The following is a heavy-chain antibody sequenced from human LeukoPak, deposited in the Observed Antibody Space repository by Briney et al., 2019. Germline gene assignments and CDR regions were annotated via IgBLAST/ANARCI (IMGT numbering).Heavy chain of an antibody. Sequence: SVKVSCKASGGTFSNNAMNWVRQAPGQGLEWMGDIVPIFGVANYAQRFQGRVTISADESTSTFYMEMTGLRSDDTAVYYCARDVGPKEPAFDLWGQGTKATVPS. V-gene: IGHV1-69*13. CDR2: IVPIFGVA. CDR3: ARDVGPKEPAFDL. J-gene: IGHJ3*01. CDR1: GGTFSNNA. D-gene: IGHD1-14*01.